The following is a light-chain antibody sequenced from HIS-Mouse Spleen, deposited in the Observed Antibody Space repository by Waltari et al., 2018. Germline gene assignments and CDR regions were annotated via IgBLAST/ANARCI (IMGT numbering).Light chain of an antibody. CDR2: EGS. Sequence: PLTQLASVFGPLGRPIPSPSLEPSSDVGVFNLVPCYQQPPGKARKLMIDEGSKRPSGVSNRFSGSKSGNTASLTISGLQAEDEADYYCCSYAGSSTWVFGGGTKLTVL. CDR1: SSDVGVFNL. CDR3: CSYAGSSTWV. J-gene: IGLJ3*02. V-gene: IGLV2-23*01.